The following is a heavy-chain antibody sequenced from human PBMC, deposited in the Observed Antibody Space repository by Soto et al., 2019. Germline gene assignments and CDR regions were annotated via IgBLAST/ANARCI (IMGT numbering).Heavy chain of an antibody. CDR2: INPSADST. V-gene: IGHV1-46*01. CDR1: GYTFTNYF. CDR3: AREYGGSRVFDY. Sequence: ASVKVSCKACGYTFTNYFIHWARQAPGQGLEWMGIINPSADSTNYAQKFQGRVTVTRDTSTSTVYMELRSLRSEDTAVYFCAREYGGSRVFDYWGQGTVVTVSS. D-gene: IGHD1-26*01. J-gene: IGHJ4*02.